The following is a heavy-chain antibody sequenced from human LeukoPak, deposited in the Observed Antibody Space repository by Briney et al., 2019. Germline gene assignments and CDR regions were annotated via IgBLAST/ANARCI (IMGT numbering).Heavy chain of an antibody. CDR2: INPNSGGT. V-gene: IGHV1-2*02. CDR3: ARAGPSSWYEDLDY. CDR1: GYTFTGYY. J-gene: IGHJ4*02. D-gene: IGHD6-13*01. Sequence: ASVKVSCKASGYTFTGYYMHWVRQAPGQGLEWMGWINPNSGGTNYTQKFQGRVTMTRDTSISTAYMELSRLRSDDTAVYYCARAGPSSWYEDLDYWGQGTLVTVSS.